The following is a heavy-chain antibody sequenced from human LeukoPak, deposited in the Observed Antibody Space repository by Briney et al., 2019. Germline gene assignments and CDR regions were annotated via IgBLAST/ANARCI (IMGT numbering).Heavy chain of an antibody. CDR1: GGSISSYY. V-gene: IGHV4-4*09. CDR3: ATGGSIAAAVLDAIDI. CDR2: IYTSGST. J-gene: IGHJ3*02. Sequence: SETLSLTCTVSGGSISSYYWSWIRQPPGKGLEWIGYIYTSGSTNYNPPLKTRVTISVDTSKNQCSLKLSSVTAADTAVYYCATGGSIAAAVLDAIDIWGQGTMVTVSS. D-gene: IGHD6-13*01.